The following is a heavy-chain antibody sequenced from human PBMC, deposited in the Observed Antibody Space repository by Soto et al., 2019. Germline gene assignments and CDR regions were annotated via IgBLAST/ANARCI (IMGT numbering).Heavy chain of an antibody. CDR1: GGSISSSSYY. CDR3: ARPPIAARPDWYFDL. Sequence: SETLSLTCTVSGGSISSSSYYWGWIRQPPGKGLEWIGSIYYSGSTYYNPSLKSRVTISVDTSKNQFSLKLSSVTAADTAVYYCARPPIAARPDWYFDLWGRGTLVTVSS. J-gene: IGHJ2*01. CDR2: IYYSGST. D-gene: IGHD6-6*01. V-gene: IGHV4-39*01.